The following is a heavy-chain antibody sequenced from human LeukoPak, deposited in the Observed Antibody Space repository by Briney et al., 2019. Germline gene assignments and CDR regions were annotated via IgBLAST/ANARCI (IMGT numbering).Heavy chain of an antibody. Sequence: ASVKVSCKASGYSFTSYAMHWVRQAPGQRLEWMGWINAGNGNTKYSQKFQGRVTITRDTSASTAYMELSSLRSEDTAVYYCARGRRYCSCGSCYDRSIDYWGQGTLVTVSS. D-gene: IGHD2-15*01. V-gene: IGHV1-3*01. CDR3: ARGRRYCSCGSCYDRSIDY. J-gene: IGHJ4*02. CDR1: GYSFTSYA. CDR2: INAGNGNT.